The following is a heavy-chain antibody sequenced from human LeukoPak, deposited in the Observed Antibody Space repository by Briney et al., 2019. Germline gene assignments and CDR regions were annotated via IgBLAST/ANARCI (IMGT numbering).Heavy chain of an antibody. Sequence: GGSLRLSCAASGFTFSSYWMSWVRQAPGKGLEWVANIKQDGSEKHYVDSVKGRFTISRDNAKNSVYLQMNSLRAEDTAVYYCASFELYYDFWSGYLYWGQGTLVTVSS. CDR2: IKQDGSEK. CDR3: ASFELYYDFWSGYLY. J-gene: IGHJ4*02. D-gene: IGHD3-3*01. V-gene: IGHV3-7*01. CDR1: GFTFSSYW.